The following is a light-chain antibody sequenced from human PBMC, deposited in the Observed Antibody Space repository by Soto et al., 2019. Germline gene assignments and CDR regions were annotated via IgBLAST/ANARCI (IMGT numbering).Light chain of an antibody. J-gene: IGKJ1*01. V-gene: IGKV3-20*01. Sequence: IVMTQSPATLSVSPGERATLSCRSSQSVSSTYVAWYQKKPGQAPRLLIYGASSRAPGIPDRFSGSGYGTDFTLTISRLEPEDFAVYYCQQYGHSPRTFGQGTKVEIK. CDR1: QSVSSTY. CDR2: GAS. CDR3: QQYGHSPRT.